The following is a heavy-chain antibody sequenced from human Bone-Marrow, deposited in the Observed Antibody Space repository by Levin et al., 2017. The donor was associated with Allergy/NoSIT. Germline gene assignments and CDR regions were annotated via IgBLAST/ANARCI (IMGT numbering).Heavy chain of an antibody. J-gene: IGHJ6*02. CDR1: GDSISGHY. V-gene: IGHV4-59*11. CDR2: LYNSGST. Sequence: SETLSLTCSVSGDSISGHYWNWIRQSPGGGLEWIGYLYNSGSTDYNPSLKSRVTISVDPSKNQVSLKVRSVTVADAAVYYCATSNVKDTYYYALDVWGQGTTVSVSS. CDR3: ATSNVKDTYYYALDV. D-gene: IGHD2/OR15-2a*01.